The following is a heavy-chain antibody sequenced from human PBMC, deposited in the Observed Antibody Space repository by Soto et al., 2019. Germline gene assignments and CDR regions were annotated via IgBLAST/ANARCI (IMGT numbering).Heavy chain of an antibody. J-gene: IGHJ6*02. D-gene: IGHD3-16*01. Sequence: QVQLVESGGGVVQPGTSLRLSCVGSGFTFRSYVIHWVRQAPGKGLEWVALTSYDGSNKDYGDSVKGRFTISRDNSRNTVDLQMDSLRRDDTALYYCARWGTTGGLDVWGHGTLVSGSS. CDR1: GFTFRSYV. V-gene: IGHV3-30*19. CDR2: TSYDGSNK. CDR3: ARWGTTGGLDV.